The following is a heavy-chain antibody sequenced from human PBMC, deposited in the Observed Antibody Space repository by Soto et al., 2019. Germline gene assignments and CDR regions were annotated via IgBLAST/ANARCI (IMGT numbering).Heavy chain of an antibody. J-gene: IGHJ4*02. CDR1: GGSISSGGYY. CDR2: IYYSGST. Sequence: SETLSLTCTVSGGSISSGGYYWSWIRQHPGKGLEWIGYIYYSGSTYYNPSLKSRVTISVDTSKNQFSLKLSSVTAADTAVYYCARRYSSGWYFDYWGQGTLVTVSS. V-gene: IGHV4-31*03. CDR3: ARRYSSGWYFDY. D-gene: IGHD6-19*01.